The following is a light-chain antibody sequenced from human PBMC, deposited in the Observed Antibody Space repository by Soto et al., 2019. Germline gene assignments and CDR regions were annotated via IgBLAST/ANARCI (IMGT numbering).Light chain of an antibody. CDR2: GAS. V-gene: IGKV3-20*01. J-gene: IGKJ5*01. Sequence: VLTQYTGTLSLSPGESATLSCRASQTVSITYLTWYQQKPGQAPRLLIFGASKRATGIPDRFSGSGSGRDFTLTISGLEPEDFAVYYCQQYGSSPLISFGQGTRLEVK. CDR3: QQYGSSPLIS. CDR1: QTVSITY.